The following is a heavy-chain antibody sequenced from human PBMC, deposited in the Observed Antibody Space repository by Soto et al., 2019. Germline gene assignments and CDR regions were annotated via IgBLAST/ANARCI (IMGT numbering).Heavy chain of an antibody. CDR1: GITLSGYY. CDR3: ARAKGTPKX. CDR2: IYFNGTA. D-gene: IGHD3-10*01. Sequence: AETLSLTCTVSGITLSGYYWTWVRQTPGKTLEWIWSIYFNGTANYNPSLKSLVTISLEMSKNQFSLKLKSVTAADTALYHCARAKGTPKXWGRGTLVTVSX. V-gene: IGHV4-59*01. J-gene: IGHJ4*02.